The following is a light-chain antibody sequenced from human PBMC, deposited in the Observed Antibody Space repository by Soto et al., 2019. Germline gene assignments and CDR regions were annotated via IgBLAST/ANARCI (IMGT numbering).Light chain of an antibody. J-gene: IGKJ1*01. CDR3: QQFASWT. Sequence: EIVLTQSPGTPSVSPGERATLSCRASQSLNSNHLAWYQQKPGQAPSLLIYAASSRATGIPDRFSGSGSGTDFTLTISGLKPEDSAIYYCQQFASWTFGQGTKVEI. CDR1: QSLNSNH. CDR2: AAS. V-gene: IGKV3-20*01.